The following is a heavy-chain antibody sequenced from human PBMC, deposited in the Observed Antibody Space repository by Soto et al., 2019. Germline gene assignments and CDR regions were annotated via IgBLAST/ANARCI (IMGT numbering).Heavy chain of an antibody. D-gene: IGHD3-22*01. CDR1: GGSISSGDYY. CDR3: ARGGENYYDSSGYYYDPYNWFDP. Sequence: SETLSLTCTVSGGSISSGDYYWSWIRQPPGKGLEWIGYIYYSGSTYYNPSLKSRVTISVDTSKNQFSLKLSSVTAADTAVYYCARGGENYYDSSGYYYDPYNWFDPWGQGALVTVSS. CDR2: IYYSGST. J-gene: IGHJ5*02. V-gene: IGHV4-30-4*01.